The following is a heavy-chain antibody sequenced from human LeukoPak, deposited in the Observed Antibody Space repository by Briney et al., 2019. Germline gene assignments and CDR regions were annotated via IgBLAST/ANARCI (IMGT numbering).Heavy chain of an antibody. D-gene: IGHD6-19*01. J-gene: IGHJ3*02. CDR2: IYYSGST. CDR3: ARVGYGSGSPRRAFDI. Sequence: SETLSLTCTVSGGSISSYYWSWIRQPPGKGLEWIGYIYYSGSTNYNPSLKSRVTISVDTSKDQFSLKLSSVTAADTAVYYCARVGYGSGSPRRAFDIWGQGTMVTVSS. CDR1: GGSISSYY. V-gene: IGHV4-59*01.